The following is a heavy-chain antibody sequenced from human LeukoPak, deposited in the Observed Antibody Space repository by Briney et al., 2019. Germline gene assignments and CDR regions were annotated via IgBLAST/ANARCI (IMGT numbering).Heavy chain of an antibody. D-gene: IGHD2-2*01. J-gene: IGHJ3*02. V-gene: IGHV1-2*02. Sequence: VASVKASCKASGYTFTGYYMHWVRQAPGQGLEWMGWINPNSGGTNYAQKFQGRVTMTRDTSISTAYMELSRLRSDDTAVYYCASFWFCSSTSCSPKTDAFDIWGQGTMVTVSS. CDR1: GYTFTGYY. CDR2: INPNSGGT. CDR3: ASFWFCSSTSCSPKTDAFDI.